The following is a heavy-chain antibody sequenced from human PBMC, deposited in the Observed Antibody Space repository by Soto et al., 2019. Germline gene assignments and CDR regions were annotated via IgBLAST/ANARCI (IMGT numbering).Heavy chain of an antibody. CDR3: AKDMEFETGTTLTLSFDY. D-gene: IGHD1-7*01. CDR1: GFTFDDYA. CDR2: ISWNSGSI. V-gene: IGHV3-9*01. Sequence: GGSLRLSCAASGFTFDDYAMHWVRQAPGKGLEWVSGISWNSGSIGYADSGKGRFTISRDNAKNSLYLQMNSLIAEDTALYYCAKDMEFETGTTLTLSFDYWGQGTLVTVSS. J-gene: IGHJ4*02.